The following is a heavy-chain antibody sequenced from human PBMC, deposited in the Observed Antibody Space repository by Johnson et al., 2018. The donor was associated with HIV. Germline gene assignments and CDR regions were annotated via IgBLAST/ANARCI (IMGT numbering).Heavy chain of an antibody. J-gene: IGHJ3*02. CDR3: ARGGRVIVGTEGAFDI. CDR1: GFTFSSYA. Sequence: QVQLVESGGGLVKPGGSLRLSCAASGFTFSSYAMHWVRQAPGKGLEWVAVISYDGSNKYYTDSVKGRFTVSRDNSKNTLYLQMTSLRTEDTAVYYCARGGRVIVGTEGAFDIWGQGTMVTVSS. V-gene: IGHV3-30*04. D-gene: IGHD1-26*01. CDR2: ISYDGSNK.